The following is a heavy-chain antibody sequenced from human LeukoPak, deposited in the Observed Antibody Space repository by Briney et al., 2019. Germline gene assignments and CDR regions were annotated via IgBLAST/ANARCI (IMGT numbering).Heavy chain of an antibody. CDR1: GFTFSSYW. CDR2: INSDGSST. V-gene: IGHV3-74*01. Sequence: GGSLRLSCAASGFTFSSYWMHWVRQAPGKGLVWVSRINSDGSSTSYADSVKGRFTISRDNAKNTLYLQMNSLRAEDTAVYYCARTTYYYDSSANNPLDSWGQGTLVTVSS. D-gene: IGHD3-22*01. CDR3: ARTTYYYDSSANNPLDS. J-gene: IGHJ4*02.